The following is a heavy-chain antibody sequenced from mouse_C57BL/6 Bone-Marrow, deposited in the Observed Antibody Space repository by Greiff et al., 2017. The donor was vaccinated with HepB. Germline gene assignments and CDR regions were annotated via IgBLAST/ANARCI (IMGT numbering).Heavy chain of an antibody. Sequence: VQLKESGPGLVKPSQSLSLTCSVPGYSITSGYYWNWIRQFPGNKLEWMGYISYDGSNNYNPSLKNRISITRDTSKNQFFLKLNSVTTEDTATYYCARGRDYWGQGTTLTVSS. CDR3: ARGRDY. V-gene: IGHV3-6*01. CDR2: ISYDGSN. CDR1: GYSITSGYY. J-gene: IGHJ2*01.